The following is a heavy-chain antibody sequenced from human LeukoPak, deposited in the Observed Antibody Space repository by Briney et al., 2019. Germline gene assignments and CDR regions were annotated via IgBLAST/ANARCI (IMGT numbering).Heavy chain of an antibody. Sequence: PSETLSLTCAVYGGSFSGYYWSWIRQPPGKGLEWIGEINHSGSTNYNPSLKSRLTISVDTSKNQFSLKLSSVTAADTAVYYCARRVIVVVPAAILRNQYYYYYYMDVWGKGTTVTVSS. D-gene: IGHD2-2*01. CDR2: INHSGST. J-gene: IGHJ6*03. CDR3: ARRVIVVVPAAILRNQYYYYYYMDV. CDR1: GGSFSGYY. V-gene: IGHV4-34*01.